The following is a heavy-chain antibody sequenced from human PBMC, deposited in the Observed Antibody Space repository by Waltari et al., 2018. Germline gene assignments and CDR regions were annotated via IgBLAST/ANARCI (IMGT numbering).Heavy chain of an antibody. CDR1: GFTFSSYG. CDR2: ISYDGSNK. D-gene: IGHD6-19*01. V-gene: IGHV3-30*18. J-gene: IGHJ4*02. CDR3: AKDLGHSSGWYGTLAY. Sequence: QVQLVESGGGVVQPGRSLRFSCAASGFTFSSYGMHWVRQAPGKGLEWVAVISYDGSNKYYADSVKGRFTISRDNSKNTLYLQMNSLRAEDTAVYYCAKDLGHSSGWYGTLAYWGQGTLVTVSS.